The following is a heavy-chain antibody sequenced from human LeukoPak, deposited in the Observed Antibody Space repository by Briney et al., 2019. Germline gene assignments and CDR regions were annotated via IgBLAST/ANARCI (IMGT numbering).Heavy chain of an antibody. CDR3: ARVGGWELHQGAFDY. J-gene: IGHJ4*02. CDR2: ISSNGGST. D-gene: IGHD1-26*01. V-gene: IGHV3-64*01. Sequence: GGSLRLSCAASGFTFSSYAVHWVRQAPGKGLEYVSAISSNGGSTYYANSVKGRFTISRDNSKNTLYLQMGSLRAEDMAVYYCARVGGWELHQGAFDYWGQGTLVTVSS. CDR1: GFTFSSYA.